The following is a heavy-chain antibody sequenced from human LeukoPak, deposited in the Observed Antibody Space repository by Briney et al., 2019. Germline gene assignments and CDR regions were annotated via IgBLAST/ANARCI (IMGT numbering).Heavy chain of an antibody. D-gene: IGHD6-13*01. CDR1: GFTFSSYA. CDR2: INQDGSES. J-gene: IGHJ4*02. V-gene: IGHV3-7*01. CDR3: ARDPVPYSSSWYFDY. Sequence: GGSLRLSCAASGFTFSSYAMSWVRQAPGKGLEWVASINQDGSESKYVDSVKGRFTISRDNAKNSLYLQMNSLRAEDTAVYYCARDPVPYSSSWYFDYWGQGTLVTVSS.